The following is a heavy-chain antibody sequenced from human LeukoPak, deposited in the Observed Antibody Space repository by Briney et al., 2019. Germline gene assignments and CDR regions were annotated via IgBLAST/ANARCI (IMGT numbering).Heavy chain of an antibody. CDR1: GGSISSGSYY. Sequence: PSETLSLTCTVSGGSISSGSYYWSWIRQPAGKGLEWIGRIYTSGSTNYNPSLKSRVTISVDTSKNQFSLKLSSVTAADTAVYYCARDEYCSSTSCSPSYMDVWGKGTTVTVPS. V-gene: IGHV4-61*02. CDR3: ARDEYCSSTSCSPSYMDV. D-gene: IGHD2-2*01. CDR2: IYTSGST. J-gene: IGHJ6*03.